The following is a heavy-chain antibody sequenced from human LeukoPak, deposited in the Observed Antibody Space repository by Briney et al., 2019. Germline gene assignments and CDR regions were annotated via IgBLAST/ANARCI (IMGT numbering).Heavy chain of an antibody. D-gene: IGHD4-17*01. Sequence: GESLKISRKGSGYSFADSWIGWVRQMPGKGLEWMGLIYPGDSDTRYSPSFQGQVSISVDKSISTTFLQWSSLKASDTAMYYCARQYGRPFDFWGQGTLVTVSS. CDR3: ARQYGRPFDF. V-gene: IGHV5-51*01. J-gene: IGHJ4*02. CDR1: GYSFADSW. CDR2: IYPGDSDT.